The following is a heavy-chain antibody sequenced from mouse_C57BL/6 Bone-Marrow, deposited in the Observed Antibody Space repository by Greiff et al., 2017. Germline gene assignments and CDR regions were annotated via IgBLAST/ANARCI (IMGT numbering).Heavy chain of an antibody. CDR2: INPNNGGT. V-gene: IGHV1-26*01. J-gene: IGHJ3*01. CDR1: GYTFTDYY. CDR3: ARGIYDYDVFAY. Sequence: VQLQQSGPELVKPGASVKISCKASGYTFTDYYMNWVKQSHGKSLEWIGDINPNNGGTSYNQKFKGKATLTVDKSSSTAYMELRSLTSEDSAVYYCARGIYDYDVFAYWGQGTLVTVSA. D-gene: IGHD2-4*01.